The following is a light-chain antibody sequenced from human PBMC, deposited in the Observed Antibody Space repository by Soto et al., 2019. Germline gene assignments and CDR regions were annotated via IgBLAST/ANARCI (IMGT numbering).Light chain of an antibody. CDR2: EVS. V-gene: IGLV2-23*02. CDR1: SSDVGSYNL. Sequence: QSALTQAASVSGSPGQSITISCTGTSSDVGSYNLVSWYQQNPGKAPKLIIYEVSKRPSGVSNRFSGSKSGNTASLTISGLQAEDEADYSCCSFTSTNPLPLFCGGTKLTVL. CDR3: CSFTSTNPLPL. J-gene: IGLJ3*02.